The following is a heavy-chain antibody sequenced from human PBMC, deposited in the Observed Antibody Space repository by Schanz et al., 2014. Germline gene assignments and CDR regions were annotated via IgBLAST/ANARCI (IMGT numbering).Heavy chain of an antibody. V-gene: IGHV3-11*01. CDR1: GFTFSDYY. J-gene: IGHJ6*02. CDR3: ASSSYRLLSYYYAMDV. Sequence: VQLVESGGGLVQPGGSLRLSCVASGFTFSDYYMSWIRQAPGKGLECISYISSRGTTIYYADSVKGRFTISRDNAENSLYLQMSSLRAEDTAVYYCASSSYRLLSYYYAMDVWGQGTTVTVSS. D-gene: IGHD1-26*01. CDR2: ISSRGTTI.